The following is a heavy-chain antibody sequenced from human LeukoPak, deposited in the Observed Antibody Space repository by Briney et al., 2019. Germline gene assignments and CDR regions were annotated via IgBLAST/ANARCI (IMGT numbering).Heavy chain of an antibody. D-gene: IGHD3-10*01. V-gene: IGHV4-39*07. CDR2: IYYSGST. CDR1: GGSISSGSYY. CDR3: AREGSSYYYGSGSSEFDY. Sequence: SETLSLTCTVSGGSISSGSYYWGWIRQPPGKGLEWIGSIYYSGSTYYNPSLKSRVTISVDTSKNQFSLKLSSVTAADTAVYYCAREGSSYYYGSGSSEFDYWGQGTLVTVSS. J-gene: IGHJ4*02.